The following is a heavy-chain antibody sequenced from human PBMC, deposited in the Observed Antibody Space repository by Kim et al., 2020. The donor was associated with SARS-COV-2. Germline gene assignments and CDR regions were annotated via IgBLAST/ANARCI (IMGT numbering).Heavy chain of an antibody. CDR3: ARDYGLGSYPRD. D-gene: IGHD3-16*02. Sequence: YYADSMKGRITNARDNSKNTLYLQMNSLRAEDTAVYYCARDYGLGSYPRDWGQGTLVTVSS. V-gene: IGHV3-33*01. J-gene: IGHJ4*02.